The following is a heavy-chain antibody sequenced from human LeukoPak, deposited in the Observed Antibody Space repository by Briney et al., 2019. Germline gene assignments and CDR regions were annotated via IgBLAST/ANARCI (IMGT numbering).Heavy chain of an antibody. J-gene: IGHJ3*01. CDR3: ATDSAYAFDL. Sequence: PGGSLRLSCVASGSTFRIYNMNWLRQAPGRGLEWVSYIGISGNLCYADSVKGRFTISRDNAKDSLFLQMNSLRDEDTAVYFCATDSAYAFDLWGHGTMVTVSS. CDR1: GSTFRIYN. D-gene: IGHD3-22*01. CDR2: IGISGNL. V-gene: IGHV3-48*02.